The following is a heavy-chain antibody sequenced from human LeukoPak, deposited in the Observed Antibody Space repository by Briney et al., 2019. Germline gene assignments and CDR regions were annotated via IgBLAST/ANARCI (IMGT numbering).Heavy chain of an antibody. J-gene: IGHJ6*03. CDR3: ARLGLGYGYNYMDV. CDR1: GYTFTSYG. V-gene: IGHV1-18*01. Sequence: ASVKVSCKTSGYTFTSYGISWVRQAPGQGLEWMGWISPYNGNTNYAQKFQGRVTMTTDTSASTAYMELRSLRSDDTAVYYCARLGLGYGYNYMDVWGKGTTVTVSS. CDR2: ISPYNGNT. D-gene: IGHD3-16*01.